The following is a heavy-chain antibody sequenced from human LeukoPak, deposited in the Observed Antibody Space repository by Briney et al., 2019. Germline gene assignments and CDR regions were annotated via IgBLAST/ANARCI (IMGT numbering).Heavy chain of an antibody. J-gene: IGHJ4*02. V-gene: IGHV3-7*01. CDR2: IKQDGSEK. D-gene: IGHD1-26*01. Sequence: GKPLILSYAICGLRFRGYWMSWVRQAPGKGLEWVANIKQDGSEKYYVDSVKGRFTISRDNAKNSLYLQMNSLRAEDTAVYYCARDHIVGATNFDSWGQGSLVTVSS. CDR3: ARDHIVGATNFDS. CDR1: GLRFRGYW.